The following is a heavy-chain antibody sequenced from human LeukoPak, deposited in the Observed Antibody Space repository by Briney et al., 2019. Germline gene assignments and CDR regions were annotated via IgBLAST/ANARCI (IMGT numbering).Heavy chain of an antibody. J-gene: IGHJ4*02. CDR3: ARGGKSTVVTM. CDR2: IYSSGST. Sequence: SSETLSLTCTVSGGSINSYYWSWIRQPAGKGLEWIGRIYSSGSTNYNPSLKNRVSMSVDTSKNQFSLKLTSVTAADTAVYYCARGGKSTVVTMWGQGILVTVSS. D-gene: IGHD4-23*01. V-gene: IGHV4-4*07. CDR1: GGSINSYY.